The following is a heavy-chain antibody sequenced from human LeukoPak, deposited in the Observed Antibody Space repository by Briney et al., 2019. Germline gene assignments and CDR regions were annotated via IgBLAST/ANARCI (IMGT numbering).Heavy chain of an antibody. CDR1: GGTFSSYA. CDR3: ARVSISGSYLY. V-gene: IGHV1-69*04. CDR2: IIPILGIA. D-gene: IGHD3-10*01. Sequence: ASVKVSCKASGGTFSSYAISWVRQAPGQGLEWMGRIIPILGIANYAQKFQGRVTITADKSTSTAYMELSSLRSEDTAVYYCARVSISGSYLYWGQGTLVTVSS. J-gene: IGHJ4*02.